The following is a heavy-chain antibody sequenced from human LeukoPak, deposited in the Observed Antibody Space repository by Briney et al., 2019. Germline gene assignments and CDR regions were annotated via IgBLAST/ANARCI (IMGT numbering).Heavy chain of an antibody. V-gene: IGHV3-23*01. Sequence: GGSLRLSCAASGFTFSSYGMSWVRQAPGKGLEWVSFITPNADRTSYADSVEGRFTISRDNPRNTLYMQMNSLRDEDTAVYYCAKLGGHPLHNYYVGVWGKGTTVAVSS. J-gene: IGHJ6*03. D-gene: IGHD3-16*01. CDR2: ITPNADRT. CDR1: GFTFSSYG. CDR3: AKLGGHPLHNYYVGV.